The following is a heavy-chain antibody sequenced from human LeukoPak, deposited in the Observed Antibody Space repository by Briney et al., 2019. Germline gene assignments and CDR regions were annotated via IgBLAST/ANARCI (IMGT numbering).Heavy chain of an antibody. CDR3: ARGLLVGNTGYYFDF. D-gene: IGHD1-26*01. V-gene: IGHV4-59*01. CDR2: IYYTGDT. CDR1: GGSISGYY. J-gene: IGHJ4*02. Sequence: SETLSLTCTVSGGSISGYYWTWIRQPPGKGLEWVGYIYYTGDTNSRPSLKSRLTLSLDTSKRQLSLKLSSVIAADTAVYFCARGLLVGNTGYYFDFWGQGTPVTVSS.